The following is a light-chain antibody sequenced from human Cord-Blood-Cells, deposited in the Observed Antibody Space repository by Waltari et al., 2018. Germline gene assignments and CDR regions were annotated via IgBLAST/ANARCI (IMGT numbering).Light chain of an antibody. CDR3: CSYAGSSTVV. V-gene: IGLV2-23*01. CDR1: SRDVGSYNL. J-gene: IGLJ2*01. CDR2: EGS. Sequence: QSALTQPASVSGSPGQSITISCTGTSRDVGSYNLVSWDQQNPGKAPKLMIYEGSKRPSGVSNRFSGSKSGNTASLTISGLQAEDEADYYCCSYAGSSTVVFGGGTKLTVL.